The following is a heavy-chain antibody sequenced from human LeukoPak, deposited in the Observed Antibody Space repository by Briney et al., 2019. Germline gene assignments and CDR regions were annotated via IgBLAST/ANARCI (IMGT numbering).Heavy chain of an antibody. CDR3: ATGGFDY. D-gene: IGHD3-16*01. CDR2: LNPSEKRT. J-gene: IGHJ4*02. CDR1: GYSFTSYY. Sequence: ASVKLSCTASGYSFTSYYMHWVRQAPGHGLEWVGILNPSEKRTAYEQMSHGRVTITMDTSTSVVYLELTSPTPADTAVYYGATGGFDYWGQGTRVTVSS. V-gene: IGHV1-46*01.